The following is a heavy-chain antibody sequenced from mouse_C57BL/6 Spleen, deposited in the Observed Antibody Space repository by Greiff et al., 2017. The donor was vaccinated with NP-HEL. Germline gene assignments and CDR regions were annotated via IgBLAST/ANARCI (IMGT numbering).Heavy chain of an antibody. CDR1: GYAFTNYL. CDR2: INPGSGGT. J-gene: IGHJ2*01. D-gene: IGHD1-1*01. Sequence: VQRVESGAELVRPGTSVKVSCKASGYAFTNYLIEWVKQRPGQGLEWIGVINPGSGGTNYNEKFKGKATLTADKSSSTAYMQLSSLTSEDSAVYFCARSGYYGLDYWGQGTTLTVSS. V-gene: IGHV1-54*01. CDR3: ARSGYYGLDY.